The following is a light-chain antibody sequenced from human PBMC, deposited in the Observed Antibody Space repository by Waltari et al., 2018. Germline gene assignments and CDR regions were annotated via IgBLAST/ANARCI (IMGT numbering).Light chain of an antibody. CDR2: EVS. CDR3: SSYAGSNNFWV. V-gene: IGLV2-8*01. J-gene: IGLJ3*02. CDR1: SSDVGGYTY. Sequence: QSALTQPPSASGSPGQSVTLSCTGTSSDVGGYTYVSWYQQHPGKAPKLMIYEVSKRPSGVPDRFSGSKSGNTASLTVSGLQAEDEADYYCSSYAGSNNFWVFGGGTKLTVL.